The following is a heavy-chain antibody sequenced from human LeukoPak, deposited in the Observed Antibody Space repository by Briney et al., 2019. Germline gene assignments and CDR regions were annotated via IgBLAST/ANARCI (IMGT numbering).Heavy chain of an antibody. CDR3: AWSYINYGVDP. V-gene: IGHV4-34*01. CDR1: GGSFSGYY. D-gene: IGHD1-26*01. J-gene: IGHJ5*02. Sequence: PSETLSLTCAVYGGSFSGYYWSWIRQPPGKGLEWIGEINHSGSTNYNPSLKSRVTISVDTSKNQFSLKLSSVTAADTAVYYCAWSYINYGVDPWGQGTLVTVSS. CDR2: INHSGST.